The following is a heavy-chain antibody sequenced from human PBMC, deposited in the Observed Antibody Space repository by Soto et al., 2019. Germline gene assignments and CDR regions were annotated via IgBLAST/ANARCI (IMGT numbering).Heavy chain of an antibody. D-gene: IGHD3-10*01. CDR1: GFSFSGYA. Sequence: QVQLVESGGGVVQPGRSLRLSCAASGFSFSGYAMYWVRQTPGKGLEGVAFISYDGGNKYYADSVKGRFTISRDNSKQTLDLQMNSLTVEDTAVYYCARISGTHRYLFANWGQGTLVTVSS. CDR2: ISYDGGNK. J-gene: IGHJ4*02. CDR3: ARISGTHRYLFAN. V-gene: IGHV3-30-3*01.